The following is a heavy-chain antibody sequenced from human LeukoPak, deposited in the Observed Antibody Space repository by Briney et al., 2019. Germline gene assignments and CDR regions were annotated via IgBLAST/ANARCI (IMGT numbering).Heavy chain of an antibody. V-gene: IGHV3-30*02. CDR1: GFTFSSYG. D-gene: IGHD5-18*01. CDR2: IRYDGSNK. J-gene: IGHJ4*02. Sequence: GGSLRLSCAASGFTFSSYGMHWVRQALGKGLEWVAFIRYDGSNKYYADSVKGRFTISRDNSKNTLYLQMNSLRAEDTAVYYCAREEDTAMAPGYWGQGTLVTVSS. CDR3: AREEDTAMAPGY.